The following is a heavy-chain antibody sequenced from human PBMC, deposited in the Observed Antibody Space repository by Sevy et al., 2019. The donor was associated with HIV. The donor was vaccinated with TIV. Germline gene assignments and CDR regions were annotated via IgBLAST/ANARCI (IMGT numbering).Heavy chain of an antibody. V-gene: IGHV4-34*01. Sequence: SETLSLTCAVYGGSFSGNYWSWIHQPPGKGLEWIGEIDHSGSTNYNPSLKSRVTISVDTSKNQFSLKLSSVTAADTTVSYCARHLHYDFWTGPTYYYGMDVWGQGTTVTVSS. CDR1: GGSFSGNY. CDR2: IDHSGST. D-gene: IGHD3-3*01. CDR3: ARHLHYDFWTGPTYYYGMDV. J-gene: IGHJ6*02.